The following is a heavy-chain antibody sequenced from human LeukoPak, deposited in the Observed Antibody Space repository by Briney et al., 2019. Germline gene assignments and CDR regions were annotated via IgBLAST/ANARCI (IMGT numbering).Heavy chain of an antibody. CDR1: GGSISSYY. D-gene: IGHD3-9*01. CDR2: IYYSGST. Sequence: SETLSLTCTVSGGSISSYYWSWIRQPPGKGLEWIGYIYYSGSTNYNPSLKSRVTISVDTSKNQFSLKLSSVTAADTAVFYCARTPQGDNYFDYWGQGHLVTVSS. CDR3: ARTPQGDNYFDY. V-gene: IGHV4-59*12. J-gene: IGHJ4*02.